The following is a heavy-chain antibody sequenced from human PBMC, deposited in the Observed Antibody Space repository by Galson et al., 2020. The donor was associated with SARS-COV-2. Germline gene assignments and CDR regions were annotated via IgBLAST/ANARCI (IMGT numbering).Heavy chain of an antibody. CDR1: GGSINSGGYY. Sequence: ASETLSLTCTVSGGSINSGGYYWTWNRQPTGSGLEWIGYFNYSGNPNSTPTLPYSGTTYTTPSLESRLTISITTSNTPFSLRLTSVTAADTAVYYCARGIPAGGVLSRSKAPPLNYFDPWGQGTLVTVSS. D-gene: IGHD6-13*01. J-gene: IGHJ5*02. V-gene: IGHV4-31*03. CDR2: FNYSGNPNSTPTLPYSGTT. CDR3: ARGIPAGGVLSRSKAPPLNYFDP.